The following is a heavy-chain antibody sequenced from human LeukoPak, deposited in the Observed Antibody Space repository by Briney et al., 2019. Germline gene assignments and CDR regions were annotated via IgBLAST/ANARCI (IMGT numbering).Heavy chain of an antibody. D-gene: IGHD3-22*01. CDR1: GFTFSSYS. V-gene: IGHV3-33*08. Sequence: GGSLRLSCAASGFTFSSYSMNWVRQAPGKGLEWVAVVWYDGSNKYYADSVKGRFIISRDNSKTTLYLQMNSLRVEDTAVYFCARDKAGNYDSSGDFDYWGQGTLVTVSS. CDR3: ARDKAGNYDSSGDFDY. J-gene: IGHJ4*02. CDR2: VWYDGSNK.